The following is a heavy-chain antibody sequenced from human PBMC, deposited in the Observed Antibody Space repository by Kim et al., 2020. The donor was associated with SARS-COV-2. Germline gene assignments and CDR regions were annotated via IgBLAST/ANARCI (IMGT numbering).Heavy chain of an antibody. V-gene: IGHV4-34*01. CDR2: INNIGGP. D-gene: IGHD3-10*01. Sequence: SETLSLTCAVYGGSFSGYSWGWIRQPPGRGRGWIGEINNIGGPNYTPSLKSRFTISVDTSKNQFSRKLTSVTAADAALYFCARRLSNTSGWGSHYCDLWGQGILVTVSS. CDR1: GGSFSGYS. CDR3: ARRLSNTSGWGSHYCDL. J-gene: IGHJ1*01.